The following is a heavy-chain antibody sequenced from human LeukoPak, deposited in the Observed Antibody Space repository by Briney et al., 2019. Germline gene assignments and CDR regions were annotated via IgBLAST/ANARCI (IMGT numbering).Heavy chain of an antibody. CDR2: IYYTGST. CDR1: GGSISRYH. Sequence: SETLSLTCTVSGGSISRYHWSWIRQPPGKGLAGIGYIYYTGSTNYNPSLRSRVTISIDTSKNQFSLKLSSVTAADTAVYYCARHESSGSSLGIFDYWGQGTLVTVSS. J-gene: IGHJ4*02. V-gene: IGHV4-59*08. D-gene: IGHD1-26*01. CDR3: ARHESSGSSLGIFDY.